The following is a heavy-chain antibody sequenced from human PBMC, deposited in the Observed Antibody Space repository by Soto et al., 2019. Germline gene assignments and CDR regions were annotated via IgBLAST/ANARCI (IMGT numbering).Heavy chain of an antibody. D-gene: IGHD2-2*01. CDR2: ISGSGST. CDR3: ARDSTSWFPYQDIDV. CDR1: GGSIDYYY. V-gene: IGHV4-59*01. J-gene: IGHJ6*02. Sequence: SETLSLICTVSGGSIDYYYWSWIRQPPGKGLEWIGYISGSGSTKYNPSLRSRVTISVDTSKNQFSLHLSSVTAADTAVYYCARDSTSWFPYQDIDVWGQGTTVTAP.